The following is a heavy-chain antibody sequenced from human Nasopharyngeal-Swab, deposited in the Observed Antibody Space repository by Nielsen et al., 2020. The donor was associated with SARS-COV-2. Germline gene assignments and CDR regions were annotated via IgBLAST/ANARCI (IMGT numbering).Heavy chain of an antibody. Sequence: GESLKISCSASGFTFSSYAMHWVRQAPGKGLEYVSAISSNGGSTYYADSVKGRFTISRDNSKNTLYLQMSSLRAEDTAVYYCASLAYSTLPWGQGTLVTVSS. CDR1: GFTFSSYA. CDR2: ISSNGGST. CDR3: ASLAYSTLP. D-gene: IGHD4-11*01. V-gene: IGHV3-64D*06. J-gene: IGHJ5*02.